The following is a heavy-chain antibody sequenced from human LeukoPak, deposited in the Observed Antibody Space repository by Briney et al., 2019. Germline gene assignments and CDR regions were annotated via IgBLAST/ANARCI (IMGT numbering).Heavy chain of an antibody. V-gene: IGHV1-2*02. CDR1: GYTFTGYY. CDR2: INANSGGT. CDR3: ARVIYCSGGSCYSDRFDP. Sequence: GASVKVSCKASGYTFTGYYMHWVRQAPGQGLEWMGWINANSGGTNYAQKFQGRVTMTRDTSISTAYMELSRLRSDDTAVYYCARVIYCSGGSCYSDRFDPWGQGTLVTVSS. D-gene: IGHD2-15*01. J-gene: IGHJ5*02.